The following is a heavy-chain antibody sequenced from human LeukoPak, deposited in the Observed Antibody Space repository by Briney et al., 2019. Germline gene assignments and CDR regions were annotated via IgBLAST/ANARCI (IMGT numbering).Heavy chain of an antibody. J-gene: IGHJ4*02. CDR2: IYSGGST. V-gene: IGHV3-66*01. Sequence: GGSLRLSCAASGFTVSSNYMSWVRQAPGKGLEWVSVIYSGGSTYYADSVKGRFTISRDNSKNTLYLQINSLRAEDTAVYYCARLGTIFGVVIDIRVFDYWGQGTLVTVSS. CDR1: GFTVSSNY. D-gene: IGHD3-3*01. CDR3: ARLGTIFGVVIDIRVFDY.